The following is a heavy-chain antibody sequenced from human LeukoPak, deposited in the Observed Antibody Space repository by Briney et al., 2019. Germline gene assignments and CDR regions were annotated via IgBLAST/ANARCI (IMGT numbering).Heavy chain of an antibody. J-gene: IGHJ4*02. CDR3: ARVRFLEWLTDY. CDR1: GGSISSGSYY. V-gene: IGHV4-61*02. D-gene: IGHD3-3*01. Sequence: PSETLSLTCTVSGGSISSGSYYWSWIRQPAGKGLEWIGRIYTSGSTNYNPSLKSRVTISVDTSKNQFSLKLGSVTAADTAVYYCARVRFLEWLTDYWGQGTLVTVSS. CDR2: IYTSGST.